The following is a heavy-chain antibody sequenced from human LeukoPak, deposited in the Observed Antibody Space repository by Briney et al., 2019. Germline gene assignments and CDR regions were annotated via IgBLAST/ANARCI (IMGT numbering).Heavy chain of an antibody. Sequence: GESLKISCKGSGYSFTSYWIGWVRQMPGKGLEWMGIIYPGDSDTRYSPSFQGQVTISADKSISTAYLQWSSLKASDTAMYYCARLKIAAAGPGAFDIWGRGTMVTVSS. CDR2: IYPGDSDT. V-gene: IGHV5-51*01. CDR3: ARLKIAAAGPGAFDI. J-gene: IGHJ3*02. D-gene: IGHD6-13*01. CDR1: GYSFTSYW.